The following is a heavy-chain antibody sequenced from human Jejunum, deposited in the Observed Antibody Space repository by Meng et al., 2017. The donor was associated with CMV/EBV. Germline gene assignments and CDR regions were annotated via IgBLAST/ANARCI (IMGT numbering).Heavy chain of an antibody. CDR3: ARYNTCLDS. Sequence: EVQLVDSGGGLVKPGGSLRLSCIGSGFTFSSYNMNWVRQAPGKGLEWVSSISSSSRYINYADSVKGRFTISSDNAKNSLYLQMNSLEDEDTAVYFCARYNTCLDSWGPGTLVTVSS. CDR1: GFTFSSYN. J-gene: IGHJ5*02. V-gene: IGHV3-21*01. D-gene: IGHD1-14*01. CDR2: ISSSSRYI.